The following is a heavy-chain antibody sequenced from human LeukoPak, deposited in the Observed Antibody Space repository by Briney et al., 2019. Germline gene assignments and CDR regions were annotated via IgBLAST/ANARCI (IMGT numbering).Heavy chain of an antibody. V-gene: IGHV4-34*01. Sequence: SDTLALTCAIWVGSFRGFYWSWTRRPPGKGLECREEINQCGSPNYNPSLKSRVTIAVDTSKNHFYLKLSSVTAADTAVYYCARARYYDYVWGSYRPGVPDYWGQGTLVIVSS. D-gene: IGHD3-16*02. J-gene: IGHJ4*02. CDR2: INQCGSP. CDR1: VGSFRGFY. CDR3: ARARYYDYVWGSYRPGVPDY.